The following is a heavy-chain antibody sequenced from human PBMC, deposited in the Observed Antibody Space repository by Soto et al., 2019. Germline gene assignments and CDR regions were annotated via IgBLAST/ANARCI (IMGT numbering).Heavy chain of an antibody. CDR3: ARAYYYYGMDV. CDR2: IYYIGST. J-gene: IGHJ6*02. Sequence: SETLSLTCTVSGGSVSSGGYYWSWIRQHPGKGLEWIGYIYYIGSTFYNPSLKSRVAMSLDTSKNQFSLNLSSVTAADTAVYYCARAYYYYGMDVWGQGTTVTVSS. V-gene: IGHV4-31*03. CDR1: GGSVSSGGYY.